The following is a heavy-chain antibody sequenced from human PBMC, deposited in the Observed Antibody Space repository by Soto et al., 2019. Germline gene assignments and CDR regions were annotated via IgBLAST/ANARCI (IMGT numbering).Heavy chain of an antibody. D-gene: IGHD1-1*01. CDR3: ARDRFGTSYYYGMDV. CDR1: GRSISSYY. V-gene: IGHV4-59*01. Sequence: PSETLSLTCTVSGRSISSYYWSWIRQPPGKGLEWIGYIYYSGSTNYNPSLKSRVTISVDTSKNQFSLKLSSVTAADTAVYYCARDRFGTSYYYGMDVWGQGTTVTVSS. CDR2: IYYSGST. J-gene: IGHJ6*02.